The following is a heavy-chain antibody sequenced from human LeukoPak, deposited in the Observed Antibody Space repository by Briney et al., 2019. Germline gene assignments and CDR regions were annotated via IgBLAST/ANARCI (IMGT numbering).Heavy chain of an antibody. Sequence: ASVKVSCKASGYTFSNYYLHWVRQAPGQGLEWMGLINPTAGNTYYAQRFQGRVTMTRNTSTSTVYMELSSLRSEDTAVYYCAKDVNWYPPDAFDIWGQGTMVTVSS. CDR1: GYTFSNYY. CDR2: INPTAGNT. CDR3: AKDVNWYPPDAFDI. D-gene: IGHD6-13*01. V-gene: IGHV1-46*01. J-gene: IGHJ3*02.